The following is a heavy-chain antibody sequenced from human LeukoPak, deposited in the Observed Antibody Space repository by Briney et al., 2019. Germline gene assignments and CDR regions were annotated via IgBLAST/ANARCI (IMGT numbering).Heavy chain of an antibody. CDR2: MNPNSGNT. CDR1: GYTFTSYD. D-gene: IGHD3-9*01. CDR3: ARGGVLRYFDWLPRGTTRYYYMDV. J-gene: IGHJ6*03. V-gene: IGHV1-8*03. Sequence: AASVKVSCKASGYTFTSYDINWVRQATGQGLEWMGWMNPNSGNTGYAQKFQGRVTITRNTSISTAYMELSSLRSEDTAVYYCARGGVLRYFDWLPRGTTRYYYMDVWGKGTTVTVSS.